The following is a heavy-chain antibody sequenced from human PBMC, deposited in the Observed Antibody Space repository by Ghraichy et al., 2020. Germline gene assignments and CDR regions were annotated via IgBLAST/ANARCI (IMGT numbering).Heavy chain of an antibody. CDR3: ASSYGGNPNLELDY. J-gene: IGHJ4*02. V-gene: IGHV4-39*01. Sequence: SETLSLTCTVSGGSISSSSYYWGWIRQPPGKGLEWIGSIYYSGSTYYNPSLKSRVTISVDTSKNQFSLKLSSVTAADTAVYYCASSYGGNPNLELDYWGQATLVTVS. CDR2: IYYSGST. D-gene: IGHD4-23*01. CDR1: GGSISSSSYY.